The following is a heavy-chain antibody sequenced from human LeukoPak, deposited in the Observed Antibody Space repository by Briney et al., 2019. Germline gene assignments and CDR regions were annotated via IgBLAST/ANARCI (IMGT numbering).Heavy chain of an antibody. J-gene: IGHJ3*02. V-gene: IGHV3-7*03. Sequence: GGSLRLSCAASEFTFSTYWMSWVRQAPGKGLEWVANIKGDGSEKRYVGSVRGRFTISRDNAKNSLYLQMNGLRADDTAVYYCAREFNIAVAGIYTGFDIWGQGTMVTVSS. CDR1: EFTFSTYW. CDR3: AREFNIAVAGIYTGFDI. D-gene: IGHD6-19*01. CDR2: IKGDGSEK.